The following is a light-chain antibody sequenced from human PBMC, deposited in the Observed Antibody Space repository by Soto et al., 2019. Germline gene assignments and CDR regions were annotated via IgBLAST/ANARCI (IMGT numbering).Light chain of an antibody. V-gene: IGKV3-20*01. CDR2: GAS. J-gene: IGKJ2*01. CDR3: QQYGSSPYT. CDR1: PNVSSSY. Sequence: EIVLTQSPGTLSLSPGERATLSCRARPNVSSSYLAWYQQKPGQAPRLLIYGASSRATGIPDRFSGSGSGTDFTLTISILEPEDFAVYYCQQYGSSPYTFGQGTKLEIK.